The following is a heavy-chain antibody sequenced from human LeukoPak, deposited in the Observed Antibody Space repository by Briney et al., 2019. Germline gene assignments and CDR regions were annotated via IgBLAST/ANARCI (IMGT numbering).Heavy chain of an antibody. D-gene: IGHD2-21*02. CDR1: GFTFSNHY. CDR3: ASAGLVVVTAKKSDAFDV. V-gene: IGHV3-72*01. J-gene: IGHJ3*01. Sequence: GGSLRLSCAASGFTFSNHYMDWVRQAPGEGLEWVGRSKNKANSYTTAYAATVKGRFTISRDVSKDSLYLQMNSLKTEDTAVYYCASAGLVVVTAKKSDAFDVWGQGTMVTVSS. CDR2: SKNKANSYTT.